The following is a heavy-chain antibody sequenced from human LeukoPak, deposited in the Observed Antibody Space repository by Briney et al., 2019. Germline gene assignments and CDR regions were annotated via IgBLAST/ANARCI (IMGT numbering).Heavy chain of an antibody. V-gene: IGHV1-69*13. Sequence: SVKVSCKASGGTFSSYAISWVRQAPGQGLEWMGGIIPIFGTANYAQKFQGRVTITADESTSTAYMELSSLRSEDTAVYYCAREKDYYDTPLDYWGQGTLVTVSS. CDR2: IIPIFGTA. CDR1: GGTFSSYA. CDR3: AREKDYYDTPLDY. J-gene: IGHJ4*02. D-gene: IGHD3-22*01.